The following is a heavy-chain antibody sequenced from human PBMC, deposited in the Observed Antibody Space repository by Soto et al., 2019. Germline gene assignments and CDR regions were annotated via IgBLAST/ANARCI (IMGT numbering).Heavy chain of an antibody. J-gene: IGHJ4*02. CDR3: AKGAWLDY. V-gene: IGHV3-23*01. CDR2: VSGRDGST. CDR1: GFPFTTFD. D-gene: IGHD5-12*01. Sequence: EVQLLESGGGLVQPGASLRLSCAASGFPFTTFDMIWARQAPGKGLEWVSVVSGRDGSTSYADSLKGRFTISKDSSKNTLYLQMNGLRAEDTALYYCAKGAWLDYWGQGTLVIVSS.